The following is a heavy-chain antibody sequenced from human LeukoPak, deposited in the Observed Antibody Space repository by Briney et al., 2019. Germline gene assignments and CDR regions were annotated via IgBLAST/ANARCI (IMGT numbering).Heavy chain of an antibody. CDR3: AKLGGSSDY. J-gene: IGHJ4*02. CDR2: INPNNGGT. CDR1: GYTFSDSY. V-gene: IGHV1-2*02. D-gene: IGHD1-26*01. Sequence: GASVNVSCKGCGYTFSDSYIHWVGPAPGKGLEWMGWINPNNGGTNYAQKFQGRVTMTRDTSISTAYVELRSLTSDDAAVYYCAKLGGSSDYWGQGTLVTVSS.